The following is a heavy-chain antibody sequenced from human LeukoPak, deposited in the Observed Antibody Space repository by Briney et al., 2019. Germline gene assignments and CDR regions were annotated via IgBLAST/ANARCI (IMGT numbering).Heavy chain of an antibody. D-gene: IGHD4-17*01. CDR2: ISNNGGYT. CDR1: GFTFSSSA. V-gene: IGHV3-23*01. CDR3: AKFASMTTVRYFDY. J-gene: IGHJ4*02. Sequence: GGSLRLSCAASGFTFSSSAMSWVRQAPGKGLEWVSAISNNGGYTYYADSVQGRFTISRDNSKSTLCLQMNSLRAEDTAVYYCAKFASMTTVRYFDYWGQGTLVTVSS.